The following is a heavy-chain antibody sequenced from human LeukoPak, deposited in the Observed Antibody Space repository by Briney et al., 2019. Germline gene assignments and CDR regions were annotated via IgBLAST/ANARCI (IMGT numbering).Heavy chain of an antibody. V-gene: IGHV3-48*03. CDR3: ARDPASSLLNYYYYYYGMDV. J-gene: IGHJ6*02. CDR1: GFTFSTYE. D-gene: IGHD3-10*01. Sequence: GGSLRLSCAASGFTFSTYEMNWVRQAPGKGLEWVSYISSSGSTIYYADSVKGRFTISRDNAKNSLYLQMNSLRADDTPVYYCARDPASSLLNYYYYYYGMDVWGQGTTVTVSS. CDR2: ISSSGSTI.